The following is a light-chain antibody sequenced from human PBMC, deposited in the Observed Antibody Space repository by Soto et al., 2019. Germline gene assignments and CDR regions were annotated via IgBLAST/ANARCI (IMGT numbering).Light chain of an antibody. V-gene: IGKV1-5*01. CDR1: QGISSY. CDR2: DAS. Sequence: DIQLTQSPSFLSASVGDRVTITCRASQGISSYLAWYQQRPGKAPKLLIYDASSLESGVPSRFSGSGSGTEFTLTISSLKPDDFATYYCQQYNSYSRTFGQGTKVDIK. J-gene: IGKJ1*01. CDR3: QQYNSYSRT.